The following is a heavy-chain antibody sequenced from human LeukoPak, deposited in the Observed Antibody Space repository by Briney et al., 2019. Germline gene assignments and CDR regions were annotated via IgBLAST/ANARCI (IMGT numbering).Heavy chain of an antibody. CDR1: GFTFSSYE. CDR2: ISSSGSTI. V-gene: IGHV3-48*03. D-gene: IGHD3-22*01. CDR3: ARAYPTYYYDSSGYYHFDY. Sequence: GGSLRLSCAASGFTFSSYEMNWVRQAPGKGLEWVSYISSSGSTIYYADSVKGRFTISRDNAKNSLYLQMNSLRAEDTVVYYCARAYPTYYYDSSGYYHFDYWGQGTLVTVSS. J-gene: IGHJ4*02.